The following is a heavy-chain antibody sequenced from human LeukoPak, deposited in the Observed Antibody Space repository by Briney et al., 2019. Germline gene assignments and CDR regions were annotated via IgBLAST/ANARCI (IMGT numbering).Heavy chain of an antibody. D-gene: IGHD5-18*01. J-gene: IGHJ5*02. CDR1: GYTFTSYA. CDR2: INTSNGNT. CDR3: ARCGYSDAWSCDH. V-gene: IGHV1-3*04. Sequence: ASVKVSCTASGYTFTSYAIHWVRQAPGQRLEWMGWINTSNGNTEYSQKFQGRVTVTTDTSASTAYMELSSLRSEHTAVYYCARCGYSDAWSCDHWGQGTLVTVSS.